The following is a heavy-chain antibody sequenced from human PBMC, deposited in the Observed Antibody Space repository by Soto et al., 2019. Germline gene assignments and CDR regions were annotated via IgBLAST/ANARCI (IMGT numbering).Heavy chain of an antibody. J-gene: IGHJ4*02. CDR3: ARDLIAAAGHGY. CDR2: INPSGGST. Sequence: KFCGKSSGYSFTSYYMHWVRQAPGQGLEWMGIINPSGGSTSYAQKFQGRVTMTRDTSTSTVYMELSSLRSEDTAVYYCARDLIAAAGHGYWGQGTLVTVSS. V-gene: IGHV1-46*01. CDR1: GYSFTSYY. D-gene: IGHD6-13*01.